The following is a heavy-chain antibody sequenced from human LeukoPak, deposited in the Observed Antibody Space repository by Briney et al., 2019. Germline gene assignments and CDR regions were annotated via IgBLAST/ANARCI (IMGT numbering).Heavy chain of an antibody. Sequence: ASVKVSCKASGYTFTNSGIVWVRQAPGHGLEWLAWISPYNGNTNYVQKLQGRVTVTTDTSTTTAYMELRSLTSDDTAVYYCARERYTSSWYYFDLWGQGTLVTVSS. CDR1: GYTFTNSG. CDR2: ISPYNGNT. V-gene: IGHV1-18*01. J-gene: IGHJ4*02. CDR3: ARERYTSSWYYFDL. D-gene: IGHD6-13*01.